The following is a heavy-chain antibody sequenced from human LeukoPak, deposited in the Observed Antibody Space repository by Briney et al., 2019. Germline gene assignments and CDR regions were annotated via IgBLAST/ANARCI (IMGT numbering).Heavy chain of an antibody. V-gene: IGHV4-31*03. D-gene: IGHD2-21*02. Sequence: PSETLSLTCTVSGGSISSGGYYWRWIRQHPGKGLEWIGYIYYSGSTYYNPSLKSRVTISVDTSKNQFSLKLSSVTAADTAVYYCARVRRAYCGGDCYSDYFDYWGQGTLVTVSS. J-gene: IGHJ4*02. CDR2: IYYSGST. CDR3: ARVRRAYCGGDCYSDYFDY. CDR1: GGSISSGGYY.